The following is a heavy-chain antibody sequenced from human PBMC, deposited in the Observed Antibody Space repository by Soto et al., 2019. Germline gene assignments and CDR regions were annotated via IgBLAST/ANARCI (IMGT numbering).Heavy chain of an antibody. Sequence: GESLKISCKGSGYSFTSYWIGWVRQMPGKGLEWMGIIYPGDSDTRYSPSFQGQVTISADKSISTAYLRWSSLKASDTAMYYCARHLAAGNYYYYGMDVWGQGTTVTVSS. CDR3: ARHLAAGNYYYYGMDV. CDR2: IYPGDSDT. D-gene: IGHD6-13*01. CDR1: GYSFTSYW. J-gene: IGHJ6*02. V-gene: IGHV5-51*01.